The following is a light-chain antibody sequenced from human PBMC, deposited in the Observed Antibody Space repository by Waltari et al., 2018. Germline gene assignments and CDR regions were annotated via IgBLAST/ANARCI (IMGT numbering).Light chain of an antibody. V-gene: IGLV3-27*01. J-gene: IGLJ3*02. CDR2: NDS. Sequence: SYELTQPSSVSVSPGQTARITCPGDVLATKYARWFQQKPGQDPGLVIYNDSERPSGIPERFSGSSSGTTVTLTSSGAQVEDEADYYCYSAADNSWVFGGGTKLTVL. CDR1: VLATKY. CDR3: YSAADNSWV.